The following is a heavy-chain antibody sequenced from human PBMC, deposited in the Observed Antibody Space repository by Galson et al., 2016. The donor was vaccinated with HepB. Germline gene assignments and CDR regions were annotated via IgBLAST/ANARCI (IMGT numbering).Heavy chain of an antibody. CDR2: ISTYSGNT. V-gene: IGHV1-18*01. Sequence: SCKASGYTFHTYGISWVRQAPGQGLEWMGWISTYSGNTNYAQKLQGRVTMTTDTSTNTAHMELRSLRSDDTAVDYCARDADLHLDYWGQGTLVTVSS. CDR1: GYTFHTYG. J-gene: IGHJ4*02. CDR3: ARDADLHLDY.